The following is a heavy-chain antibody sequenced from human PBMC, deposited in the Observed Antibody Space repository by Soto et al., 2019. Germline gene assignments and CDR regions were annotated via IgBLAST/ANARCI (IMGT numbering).Heavy chain of an antibody. CDR2: TRNKANSYTT. V-gene: IGHV3-72*01. D-gene: IGHD2-15*01. Sequence: GGSLRLSCAASGFTFSDHYMDWVHQAPGKGLEWVGRTRNKANSYTTEYAASVKGRFTISRDDSKNSLYLQMNSLKTEDTAVYYCARDEPSCSGGSCYFDYWGQGTLVTVSS. J-gene: IGHJ4*02. CDR3: ARDEPSCSGGSCYFDY. CDR1: GFTFSDHY.